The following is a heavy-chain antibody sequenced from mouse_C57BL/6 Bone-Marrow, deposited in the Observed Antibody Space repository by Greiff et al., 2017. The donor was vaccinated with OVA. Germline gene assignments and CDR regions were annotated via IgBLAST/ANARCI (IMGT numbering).Heavy chain of an antibody. CDR3: ARHGSRYFDV. Sequence: EVMLVESGGGLVQPGGSLKLSCAASGFTFSDYGMAWVRQAPRKGPEWVAFISNLAYSIYYADTVTGRFTISRENAKNTLYLEMSSLRSEDTAMYYCARHGSRYFDVWGTGTTVTVSS. D-gene: IGHD1-1*01. CDR2: ISNLAYSI. CDR1: GFTFSDYG. V-gene: IGHV5-15*01. J-gene: IGHJ1*03.